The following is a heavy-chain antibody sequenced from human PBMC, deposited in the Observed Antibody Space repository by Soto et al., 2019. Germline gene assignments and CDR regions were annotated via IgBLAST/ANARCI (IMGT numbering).Heavy chain of an antibody. Sequence: EVHLLESGGDLVHPGGSLRLSCSASGFNFSNYAMGWVRQAPGKGLDWVSVISGSGGRTYYAGSVKGRFTISRDNSKNTMSLEMNSLRGDDTAVYYCAKVVQEDSGWYDYLGQGTLVTVSS. J-gene: IGHJ4*02. V-gene: IGHV3-23*01. CDR1: GFNFSNYA. CDR3: AKVVQEDSGWYDY. D-gene: IGHD6-19*01. CDR2: ISGSGGRT.